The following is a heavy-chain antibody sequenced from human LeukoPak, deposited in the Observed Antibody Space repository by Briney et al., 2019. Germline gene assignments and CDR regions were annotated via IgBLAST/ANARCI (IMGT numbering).Heavy chain of an antibody. D-gene: IGHD4-23*01. CDR1: GGSLSSSSSIC. CDR2: IYRNGAT. Sequence: SETLSLTCAVSGGSLSSSSSICWTWVRQPPGEGLEWIGEIYRNGATNYNPSLKSRVTLLLDKSKNQFSLRLNSVTAADTAVYYCARNGGNSDYDYWGQGTLVTVSA. CDR3: ARNGGNSDYDY. J-gene: IGHJ4*02. V-gene: IGHV4-4*02.